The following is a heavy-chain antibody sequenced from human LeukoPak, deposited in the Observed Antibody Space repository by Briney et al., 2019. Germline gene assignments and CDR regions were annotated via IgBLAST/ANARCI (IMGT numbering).Heavy chain of an antibody. Sequence: GGSLRLSCAASGFTFSSYAMHWVRQAPGKGLEWVAVISYDGSNKYYADSVKGRFTISRDNSKNTLYLQMYSLRAEDTAVYYCAKVSYHYYGSGSYVVDYWGQGTLVTVSS. CDR2: ISYDGSNK. D-gene: IGHD3-10*01. CDR1: GFTFSSYA. V-gene: IGHV3-30-3*01. CDR3: AKVSYHYYGSGSYVVDY. J-gene: IGHJ4*02.